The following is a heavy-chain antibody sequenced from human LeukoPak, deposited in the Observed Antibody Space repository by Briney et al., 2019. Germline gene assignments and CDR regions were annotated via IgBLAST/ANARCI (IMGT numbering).Heavy chain of an antibody. CDR1: GFTFRSSW. Sequence: GRSLRLSCAASGFTFRSSWMHWVRQGPGKGLVWVARMNGDGRTIKYADSVKGRFTISRDNAKNALYLKMNSLRAEDAAVYYCARAGNYYFDLWGRGTLVTVSS. CDR2: MNGDGRTI. V-gene: IGHV3-74*03. CDR3: ARAGNYYFDL. J-gene: IGHJ2*01. D-gene: IGHD1-7*01.